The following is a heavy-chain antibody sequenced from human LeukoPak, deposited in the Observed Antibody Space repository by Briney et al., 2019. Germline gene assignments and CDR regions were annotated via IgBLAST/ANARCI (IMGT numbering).Heavy chain of an antibody. D-gene: IGHD3-22*01. J-gene: IGHJ3*02. V-gene: IGHV1-18*01. CDR3: ASQIFYDSSGYYDRHDAFDI. Sequence: GASVKVSCKASGYTFTSHGISWVRQAPGQGLECMGWISAYNGNTSYAQKLQGRVTMTTDTSTSTAYMELRSLRSDDTAVYYCASQIFYDSSGYYDRHDAFDIWGQGTMVTVPS. CDR1: GYTFTSHG. CDR2: ISAYNGNT.